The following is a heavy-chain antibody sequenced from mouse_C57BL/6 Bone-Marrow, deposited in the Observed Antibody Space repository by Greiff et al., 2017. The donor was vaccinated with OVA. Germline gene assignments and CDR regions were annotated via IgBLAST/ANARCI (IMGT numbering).Heavy chain of an antibody. CDR3: TRNRYYGSSLYWYFDV. J-gene: IGHJ1*03. CDR2: LRNKANNHAT. CDR1: GFTFSDAW. D-gene: IGHD1-1*01. V-gene: IGHV6-6*01. Sequence: DVMLVESGGGLVQPGGSMKLSCAASGFTFSDAWMDWVRPSPEKGLEWAAELRNKANNHATYYAESVKGRFTISRDDSKSSVDRQMNSLRAEDTGIYDCTRNRYYGSSLYWYFDVWGTGTTVTGSS.